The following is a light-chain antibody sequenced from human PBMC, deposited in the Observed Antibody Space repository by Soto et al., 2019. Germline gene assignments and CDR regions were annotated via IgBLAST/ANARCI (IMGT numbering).Light chain of an antibody. J-gene: IGKJ1*01. Sequence: IVLTKSLATLSLSPGERATLSCRASQSVDIYLAWYRQIPGQAPRLLIYDASNRATGIPDRFSGGGSGTDFTLTISSLEPEDFAVYYCQQRSNWPPTFGQGTKVDIK. CDR2: DAS. V-gene: IGKV3-11*01. CDR1: QSVDIY. CDR3: QQRSNWPPT.